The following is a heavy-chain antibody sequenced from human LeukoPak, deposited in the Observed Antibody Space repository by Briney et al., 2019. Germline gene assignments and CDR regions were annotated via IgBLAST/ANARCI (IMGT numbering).Heavy chain of an antibody. CDR3: AKDLGTNDAFDI. CDR2: ISGSGGST. CDR1: GFTFDDYV. V-gene: IGHV3-23*01. D-gene: IGHD2-8*01. J-gene: IGHJ3*02. Sequence: GGSLRLSCAASGFTFDDYVMSWVHQAPGKGLEWVSAISGSGGSTYYADSVKGRFTIPRDNSKNTLYLQMNSLRAEDTAVYYCAKDLGTNDAFDIWGQGTMVTVSS.